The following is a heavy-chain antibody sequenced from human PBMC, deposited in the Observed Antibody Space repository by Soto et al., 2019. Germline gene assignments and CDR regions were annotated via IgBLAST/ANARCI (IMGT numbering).Heavy chain of an antibody. V-gene: IGHV3-21*01. D-gene: IGHD6-13*01. Sequence: LRLSCAASGFTFSSYWMHWVRQAPGKGLVWVSTISSNSAYIYYTDALRGRFTISRDNAKNPLHLQMNSLRAEDTAVYYCTRDASRDSSARGWFDPWGPGTLVTVAS. CDR1: GFTFSSYW. J-gene: IGHJ5*02. CDR2: ISSNSAYI. CDR3: TRDASRDSSARGWFDP.